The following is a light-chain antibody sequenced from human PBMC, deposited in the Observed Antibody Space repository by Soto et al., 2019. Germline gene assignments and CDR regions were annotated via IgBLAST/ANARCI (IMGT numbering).Light chain of an antibody. J-gene: IGKJ5*01. Sequence: EIVMTQYPATLSVSPGERATLSCRASQSFSTNLAWYQQKPGQAPRLLIFGASTRATGIPDRFSGSGAGAYFNLTISRLEPADFGVYYCQQYGSSHTVGQGTRLEIK. CDR1: QSFSTN. CDR3: QQYGSSHT. CDR2: GAS. V-gene: IGKV3D-15*01.